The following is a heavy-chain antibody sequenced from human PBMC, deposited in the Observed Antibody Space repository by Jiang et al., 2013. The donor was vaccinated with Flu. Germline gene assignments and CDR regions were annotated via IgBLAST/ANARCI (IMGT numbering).Heavy chain of an antibody. Sequence: VQLLESGGGLVQPGGSLRLSCAASGFTLRSHAMSWVRQAPGKGLEWVSAIRGDGHVTHYADSVKGRFTISRDNSKNMLFLQMNTLRAEDTAVYYCAKDTTAIETWGQGTPVTVSS. CDR1: GFTLRSHA. J-gene: IGHJ4*02. V-gene: IGHV3-23*01. CDR2: IRGDGHVT. CDR3: AKDTTAIET. D-gene: IGHD1-1*01.